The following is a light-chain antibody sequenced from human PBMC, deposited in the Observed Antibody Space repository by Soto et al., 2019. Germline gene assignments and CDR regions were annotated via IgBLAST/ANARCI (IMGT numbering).Light chain of an antibody. J-gene: IGLJ1*01. CDR3: CSYAVSYGYV. Sequence: QSALTQPRSVSGSPGQSVTISCTGTSSDVGGYNYVSWYQQHPGKAPKLMIYDVSKRPSGVPDRFSGSKSGNTASLTISGLQAEDEADYYCCSYAVSYGYVFGTGTKVTVL. CDR2: DVS. V-gene: IGLV2-11*01. CDR1: SSDVGGYNY.